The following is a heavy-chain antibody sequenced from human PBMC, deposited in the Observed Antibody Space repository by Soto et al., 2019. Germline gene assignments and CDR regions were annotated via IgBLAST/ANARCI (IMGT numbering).Heavy chain of an antibody. Sequence: QVQLVQSGAEVKKPGASVRVSCKASGYTFTSNIIHWVRQAPGQGLEWMGWINAGNGNTKYSQKFQGRFSITMDTSASTAYMDLSSLRSEDTALYYCARICGGDCYSGSSWGQGTLVTVSS. V-gene: IGHV1-3*01. CDR2: INAGNGNT. J-gene: IGHJ4*02. CDR3: ARICGGDCYSGSS. CDR1: GYTFTSNI. D-gene: IGHD2-21*02.